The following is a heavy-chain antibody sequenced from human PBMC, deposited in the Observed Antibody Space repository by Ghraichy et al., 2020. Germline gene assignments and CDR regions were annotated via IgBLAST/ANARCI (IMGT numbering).Heavy chain of an antibody. D-gene: IGHD3-22*01. CDR1: GFTFSSYW. Sequence: LSLTCAASGFTFSSYWMSWVRQAPGKGLEWVADIKQDESEKYYVDSGKGRFTISRDNAKNSLHLQMNSLRAEDTAVYYCARHGWGLYDSSGYYAHWGQGSLVTVSS. J-gene: IGHJ4*02. V-gene: IGHV3-7*03. CDR2: IKQDESEK. CDR3: ARHGWGLYDSSGYYAH.